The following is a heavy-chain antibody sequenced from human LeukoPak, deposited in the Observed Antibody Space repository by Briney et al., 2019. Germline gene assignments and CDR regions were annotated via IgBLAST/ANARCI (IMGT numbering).Heavy chain of an antibody. Sequence: GGSLRLSCAASGFSFGGYAMAWVRQAPGKGLEWVSSISGSGATTNYADSVKGRFTISRDNSKNTLDLQMKTLRVKDTALYYCAKDRAGYNVKGSDYWGQGTLVTVSS. CDR3: AKDRAGYNVKGSDY. D-gene: IGHD5-24*01. CDR1: GFSFGGYA. V-gene: IGHV3-23*01. CDR2: ISGSGATT. J-gene: IGHJ4*02.